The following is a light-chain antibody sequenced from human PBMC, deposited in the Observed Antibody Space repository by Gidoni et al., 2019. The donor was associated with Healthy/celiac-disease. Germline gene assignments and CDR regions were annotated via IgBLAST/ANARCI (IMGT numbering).Light chain of an antibody. V-gene: IGKV3-11*01. CDR1: QSVRSY. CDR3: QQRSNLPLT. Sequence: EIVLTQSPATMSLSPGERATLSCRAIQSVRSYLAWYQQKPGQAPRRLIYDASNRATGIPARFSGSGSGTDFTLTISSLEPEDFAVYHCQQRSNLPLTFGGXTKVEIK. CDR2: DAS. J-gene: IGKJ4*01.